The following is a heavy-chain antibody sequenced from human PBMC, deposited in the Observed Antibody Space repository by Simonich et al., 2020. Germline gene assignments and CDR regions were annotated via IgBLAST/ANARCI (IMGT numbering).Heavy chain of an antibody. CDR3: ARERAAAGEAFDY. D-gene: IGHD6-13*01. CDR1: GFTFSSYG. V-gene: IGHV3-33*01. CDR2: IWYEGSNK. J-gene: IGHJ4*02. Sequence: QVQLVESGGGVVQPGRSLRLSCAASGFTFSSYGMHWVRQAPGKGLGWLAVIWYEGSNKYYADSVKGRFTISRDNSKNTLYLQMNSLRAEDTAVYYCARERAAAGEAFDYWGQGTLVTVSS.